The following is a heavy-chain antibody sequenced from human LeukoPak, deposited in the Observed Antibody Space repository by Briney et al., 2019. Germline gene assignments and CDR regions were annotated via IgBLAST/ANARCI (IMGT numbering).Heavy chain of an antibody. Sequence: SETLPLTCTVSGGSISSEFWSWVRQPPGKGLEWIGYLYYSGSTYKPSLKSRVTISVDTSKNQVSVKLSSVTAADTAVYYCARLMGLRGDLNFDSWGQGTLVTVSS. V-gene: IGHV4-59*08. CDR2: LYYSGST. J-gene: IGHJ4*02. D-gene: IGHD5-12*01. CDR1: GGSISSEF. CDR3: ARLMGLRGDLNFDS.